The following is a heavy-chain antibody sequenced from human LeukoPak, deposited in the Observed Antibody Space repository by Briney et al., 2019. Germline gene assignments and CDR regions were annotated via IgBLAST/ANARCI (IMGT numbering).Heavy chain of an antibody. V-gene: IGHV1-69*06. CDR2: IIPIFGTA. CDR3: ARGGSGTYRGHYNWFDP. Sequence: SVKVTCKASGYTFTSYGISWVRQAPGQGLEWMGGIIPIFGTANYAQKFQGRVTITADKSTSTAYMELSSLRSEDTAVYYCARGGSGTYRGHYNWFDPWGQGTLVTVSS. CDR1: GYTFTSYG. J-gene: IGHJ5*02. D-gene: IGHD3-10*01.